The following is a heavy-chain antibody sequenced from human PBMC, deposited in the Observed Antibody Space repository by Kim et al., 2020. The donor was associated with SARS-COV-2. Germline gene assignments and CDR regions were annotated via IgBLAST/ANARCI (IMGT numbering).Heavy chain of an antibody. J-gene: IGHJ3*02. Sequence: SQTLSLTCAISGDSVSSKNAAWNWIRQSPSRGLEWLGRTYYRSKWYNDCAVSMESRIIITPDTSKNQFSLQLNSVTPEDTAVYYCARGSGGYEPLDIWGQGTMVAVSS. D-gene: IGHD5-12*01. V-gene: IGHV6-1*01. CDR1: GDSVSSKNAA. CDR3: ARGSGGYEPLDI. CDR2: TYYRSKWYN.